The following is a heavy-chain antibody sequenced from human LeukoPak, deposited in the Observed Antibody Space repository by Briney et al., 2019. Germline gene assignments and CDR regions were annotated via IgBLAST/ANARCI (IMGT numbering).Heavy chain of an antibody. CDR2: INPNSGGT. J-gene: IGHJ4*02. Sequence: ASVKVSCKASGYTFTGYYMHWVRQAPGQGLEWMGRINPNSGGTNYAQKLQGRVTMTRDTSISTAYMELSRLRSDDTAVYYCARTLTYYYDSSGYLLRAQNDYWGQGTLVTVSS. D-gene: IGHD3-22*01. CDR3: ARTLTYYYDSSGYLLRAQNDY. CDR1: GYTFTGYY. V-gene: IGHV1-2*06.